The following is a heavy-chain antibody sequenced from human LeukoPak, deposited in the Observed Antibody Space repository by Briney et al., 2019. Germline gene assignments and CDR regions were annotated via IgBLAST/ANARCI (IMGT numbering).Heavy chain of an antibody. CDR3: TRLFNGSPADY. CDR2: IYYRGNT. Sequence: PSETLSLTCTVSGGSITNNNYHWGWIRQPPGKGLEWIGSIYYRGNTYYDPSLKSRVTISVDTSKNQLSLWLSSVTAADTSVYYCTRLFNGSPADYWGQGILVTVSS. CDR1: GGSITNNNYH. D-gene: IGHD1-1*01. V-gene: IGHV4-39*01. J-gene: IGHJ4*02.